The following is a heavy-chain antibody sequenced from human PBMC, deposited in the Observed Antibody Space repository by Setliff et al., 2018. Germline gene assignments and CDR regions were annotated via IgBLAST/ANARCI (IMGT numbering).Heavy chain of an antibody. V-gene: IGHV1-18*01. Sequence: ASVKVSCKASGYSFTSYDINWVRLAAGQGLEWMGWISAYNGDTTYTQNLQGRVTLTTDTSTTTAYMELRSLRSEDTAVYYCAKDLGGVWFDPWGQGTLVTVSS. J-gene: IGHJ5*02. CDR2: ISAYNGDT. D-gene: IGHD3-3*01. CDR3: AKDLGGVWFDP. CDR1: GYSFTSYD.